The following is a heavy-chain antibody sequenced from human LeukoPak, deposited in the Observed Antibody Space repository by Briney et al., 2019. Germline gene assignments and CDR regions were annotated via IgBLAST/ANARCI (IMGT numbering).Heavy chain of an antibody. D-gene: IGHD6-19*01. CDR2: ISYDGSNK. Sequence: GRSLRLSCAASGFTFSSYAMHWVRQAPGKGLEWVAVISYDGSNKYYADSVKGRFTISRDNSKNTLYLQMNSLRAEDTAVYYCAGMFMYSSGWYYDYWGQGTLVTVSS. CDR3: AGMFMYSSGWYYDY. J-gene: IGHJ4*02. V-gene: IGHV3-30-3*01. CDR1: GFTFSSYA.